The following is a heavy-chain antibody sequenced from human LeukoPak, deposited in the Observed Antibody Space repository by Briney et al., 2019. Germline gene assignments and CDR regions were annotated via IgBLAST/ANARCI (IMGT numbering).Heavy chain of an antibody. J-gene: IGHJ4*02. CDR3: AREIVSAVAGNFDY. V-gene: IGHV3-48*03. D-gene: IGHD6-19*01. CDR1: GFSFSSYE. CDR2: ISTSGSTR. Sequence: GGSLRLSCAASGFSFSSYEMNWVRQAPGKGLEWVSYISTSGSTRTYADSVKGRFTISRDNAKNSLYLEMNSLRAEDTAVYYCAREIVSAVAGNFDYWGQGTLVTVSS.